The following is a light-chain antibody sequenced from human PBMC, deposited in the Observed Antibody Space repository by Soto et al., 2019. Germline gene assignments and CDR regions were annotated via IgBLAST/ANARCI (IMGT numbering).Light chain of an antibody. V-gene: IGKV1-5*03. J-gene: IGKJ1*01. CDR3: QQYNSYPVT. CDR2: KAT. Sequence: DIQMTQSPSTLSASVGDRVTITCRASQSISSWLAGYQQKPGKAPNLLIYKATSLESGVPSRFSGSGSGTEFTLTIRSLQPDDFAAYYCQQYNSYPVTFGQGTKVQIK. CDR1: QSISSW.